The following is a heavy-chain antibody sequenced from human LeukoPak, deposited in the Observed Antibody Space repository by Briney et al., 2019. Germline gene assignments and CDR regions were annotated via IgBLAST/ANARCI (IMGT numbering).Heavy chain of an antibody. CDR1: GFTFSSYA. J-gene: IGHJ4*02. Sequence: PGGSLRLSCAASGFTFSSYAMSWVRQAPGEGLEWVSAISGSGGSTYYADSVKGRFTISRDNSKNTLYLQINSLRAEDTAVYYCAKTLWSGYCSGGSCLIDYWGQGTPVTVSS. V-gene: IGHV3-23*01. CDR2: ISGSGGST. D-gene: IGHD2-15*01. CDR3: AKTLWSGYCSGGSCLIDY.